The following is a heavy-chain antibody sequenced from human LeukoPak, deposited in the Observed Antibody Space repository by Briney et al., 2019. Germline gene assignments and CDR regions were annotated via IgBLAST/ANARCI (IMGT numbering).Heavy chain of an antibody. CDR2: VIPMFGTV. Sequence: ASVKVSCKASGGTFRRHSISWVRQAPGQGLEWMGGVIPMFGTVNYAQPFQDRVTITTDESTSTAYMELSSLRSEDTAVYYCATTNASYFDYWGQGTLVTVST. J-gene: IGHJ4*02. CDR3: ATTNASYFDY. CDR1: GGTFRRHS. D-gene: IGHD2-8*01. V-gene: IGHV1-69*05.